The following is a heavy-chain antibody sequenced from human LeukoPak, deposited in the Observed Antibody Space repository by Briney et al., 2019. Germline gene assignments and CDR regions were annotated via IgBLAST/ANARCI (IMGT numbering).Heavy chain of an antibody. Sequence: GGSLRLSCAASGFTFSIYSMNWVRQAPGKGLEWVSYISSSSSIYYADSVKGRFTISRDKAKNSLYLQMNSLRDEDTAVYYCARGISAAGHYYGLDVWGQGTTVTVSS. CDR3: ARGISAAGHYYGLDV. V-gene: IGHV3-48*02. D-gene: IGHD6-13*01. CDR1: GFTFSIYS. CDR2: ISSSSSI. J-gene: IGHJ6*02.